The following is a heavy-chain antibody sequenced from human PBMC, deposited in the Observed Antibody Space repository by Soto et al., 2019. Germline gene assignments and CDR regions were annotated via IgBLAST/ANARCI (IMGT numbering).Heavy chain of an antibody. V-gene: IGHV3-74*01. CDR3: ARDLPTGTAPPYFDY. CDR2: IQRDGSVI. CDR1: GFMISEYW. D-gene: IGHD1-1*01. Sequence: EVQLVESGGGLVQPGGSLRLSCAGSGFMISEYWMHWVRQVPGKGLEWVSRIQRDGSVITYADSVEGRFTIYRDNAKNTLYLQMNTLRVEDTAVYYCARDLPTGTAPPYFDYWGQGTLVTVSS. J-gene: IGHJ4*02.